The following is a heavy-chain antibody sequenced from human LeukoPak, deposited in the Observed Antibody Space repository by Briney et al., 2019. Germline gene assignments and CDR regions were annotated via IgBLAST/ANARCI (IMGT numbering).Heavy chain of an antibody. J-gene: IGHJ4*02. D-gene: IGHD1-26*01. CDR1: GGSISSSSYY. CDR3: ARHRYSGSNYGAIDY. Sequence: SETLSLTCTVSGGSISSSSYYWGWIRQPPGKGLEWIGSIYYSGSTYYNPSLKSRVTISVDTSKNQFSLKLSSVTAADTAVYYCARHRYSGSNYGAIDYWGQGTLVTVSS. V-gene: IGHV4-39*01. CDR2: IYYSGST.